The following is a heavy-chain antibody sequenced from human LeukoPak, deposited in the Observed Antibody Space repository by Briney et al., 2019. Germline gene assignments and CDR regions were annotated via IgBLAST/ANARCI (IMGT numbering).Heavy chain of an antibody. V-gene: IGHV4-59*12. CDR2: IYYSGST. D-gene: IGHD3-10*01. Sequence: SETLSLTCTVSGGSISSYYWSWIRQPPGKGLEWIGYIYYSGSTNYNPSLKSRVTMSVDTSKNQFSLKLSSVTAADTAVYYCARVLREYYYGSALASYYFDYWGQGTLVTVSS. CDR1: GGSISSYY. CDR3: ARVLREYYYGSALASYYFDY. J-gene: IGHJ4*02.